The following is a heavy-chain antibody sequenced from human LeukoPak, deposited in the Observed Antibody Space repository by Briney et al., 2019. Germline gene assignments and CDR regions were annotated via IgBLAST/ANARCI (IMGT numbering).Heavy chain of an antibody. CDR2: IKPDGSEK. CDR1: GFTFSSYW. V-gene: IGHV3-7*01. J-gene: IGHJ6*02. CDR3: GKNMDV. Sequence: GRSLRLSCAASGFTFSSYWMTWVRQAPGKGLEWVANIKPDGSEKYYVDSVKGRFTISRDNAKNSLYLQMNSVRAEDTAVYYCGKNMDVWGQGTTVTVSS.